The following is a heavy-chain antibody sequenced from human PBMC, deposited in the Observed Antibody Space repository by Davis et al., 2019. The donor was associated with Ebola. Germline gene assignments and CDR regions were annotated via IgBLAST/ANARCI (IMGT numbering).Heavy chain of an antibody. CDR2: IYSGGST. V-gene: IGHV3-53*01. Sequence: GESLKISCAASGFTVSSNYMSWVRQAPGKGLEWVSVIYSGGSTYYADSVKGRFTISRDNSKNTLYLQMNSLRAEDTAVYYCARDQVAVAGRPGYFDLWGRGTLVTVSS. D-gene: IGHD6-19*01. J-gene: IGHJ2*01. CDR1: GFTVSSNY. CDR3: ARDQVAVAGRPGYFDL.